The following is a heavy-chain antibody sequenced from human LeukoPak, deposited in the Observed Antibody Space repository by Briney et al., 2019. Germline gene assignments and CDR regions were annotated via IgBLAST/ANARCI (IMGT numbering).Heavy chain of an antibody. Sequence: EASVKVSCKASGGTFSSYAISWVRQAPGQGLEWMGGIIPIFGTANYAQKFQGRVTITADESTSTAYMELSSLRSEDTAVYYCVATNYYDSSGYYYPFDYWGQGTLVTVSS. CDR1: GGTFSSYA. D-gene: IGHD3-22*01. CDR2: IIPIFGTA. J-gene: IGHJ4*02. V-gene: IGHV1-69*13. CDR3: VATNYYDSSGYYYPFDY.